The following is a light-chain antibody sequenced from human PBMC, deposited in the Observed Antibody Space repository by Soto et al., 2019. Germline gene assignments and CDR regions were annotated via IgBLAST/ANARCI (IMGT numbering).Light chain of an antibody. Sequence: QSVLTQPPSVSGSPGQSVTISCTGTSSDVGSYNRVSWYQQPPGTAPKLMIYDVSNRPSAVPDRFSGSKSGNTASLTISGLQPEDEADYYCSSFTSSSTYVFGTGTKLTVL. J-gene: IGLJ1*01. CDR1: SSDVGSYNR. CDR2: DVS. V-gene: IGLV2-18*02. CDR3: SSFTSSSTYV.